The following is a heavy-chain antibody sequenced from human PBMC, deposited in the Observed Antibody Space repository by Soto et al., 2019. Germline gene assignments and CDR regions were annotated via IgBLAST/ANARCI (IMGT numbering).Heavy chain of an antibody. J-gene: IGHJ6*02. CDR1: GLDFSRYG. V-gene: IGHV3-33*01. CDR3: ARDRVAGVTGVYSMDV. Sequence: CLILVFVTCGLDFSRYGFHLVRWAPGKGLEWVAGLWSYGNNKFIGDSVNGRFTVSRDISKNTVYLQMNSLRADDTAVYYCARDRVAGVTGVYSMDVWGQGTTVTVSS. D-gene: IGHD6-19*01. CDR2: LWSYGNNK.